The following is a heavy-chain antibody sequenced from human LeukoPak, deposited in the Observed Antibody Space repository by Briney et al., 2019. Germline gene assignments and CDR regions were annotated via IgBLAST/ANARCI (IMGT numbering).Heavy chain of an antibody. CDR3: AKGRSITIFGVAYLFDY. J-gene: IGHJ4*02. CDR2: INSGGGT. V-gene: IGHV3-53*01. CDR1: GFTVISNS. Sequence: GGSLRLSWAASGFTVISNSMSWVRQAPGKGLEWVSVINSGGGTYYTDSVKGRFTISRDNSKNTLYLQMNSLRAEDTAVYYCAKGRSITIFGVAYLFDYWGQGTLVTVSS. D-gene: IGHD3-3*01.